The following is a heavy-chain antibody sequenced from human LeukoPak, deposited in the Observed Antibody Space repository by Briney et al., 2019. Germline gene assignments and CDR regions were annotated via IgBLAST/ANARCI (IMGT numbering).Heavy chain of an antibody. CDR1: GFTFSSYG. V-gene: IGHV3-30*02. Sequence: TGGSLRLSCAASGFTFSSYGMHWVRQAPGKGLEWVAFIRYDGSNKYYADSVKGRFTISRDNSKNTLYLQMNSLRAEDTAVYYCAKQLLAGATCLDYWGQGTLVTVSS. D-gene: IGHD1-26*01. CDR2: IRYDGSNK. CDR3: AKQLLAGATCLDY. J-gene: IGHJ4*02.